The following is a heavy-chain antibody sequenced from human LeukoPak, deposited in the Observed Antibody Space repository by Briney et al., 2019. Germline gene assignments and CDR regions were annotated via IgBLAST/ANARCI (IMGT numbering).Heavy chain of an antibody. D-gene: IGHD2-15*01. CDR3: ARARSHSGRFDA. Sequence: PSETLSLTCTFSGSSISTSYWSWIRQPPGKGLEWIAYIYYSGYTNYNPSLKSRVTISIDTSKNQFSLKLSSVTAADTAVYYCARARSHSGRFDAWGQGTLVTVSS. V-gene: IGHV4-59*01. J-gene: IGHJ5*02. CDR2: IYYSGYT. CDR1: GSSISTSY.